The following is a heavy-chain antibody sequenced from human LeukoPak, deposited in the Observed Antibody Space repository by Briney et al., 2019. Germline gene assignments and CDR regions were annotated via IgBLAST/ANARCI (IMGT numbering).Heavy chain of an antibody. CDR3: AKDGAWLRFDD. CDR2: VSPSGDIT. V-gene: IGHV3-23*01. Sequence: GGSLRLSCAASGFTFSTYGMNWVRQAPGKGLEWVSGVSPSGDITYYADSVKGRFTISRDNSKNTVYLQMNNVRAEDTAVYYCAKDGAWLRFDDWGQGTLVTVSS. J-gene: IGHJ4*02. CDR1: GFTFSTYG. D-gene: IGHD5-12*01.